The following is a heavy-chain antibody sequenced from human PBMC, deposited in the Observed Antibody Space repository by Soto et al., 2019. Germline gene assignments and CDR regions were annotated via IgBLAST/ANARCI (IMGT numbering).Heavy chain of an antibody. J-gene: IGHJ5*02. Sequence: SETLSLTCAVYGGSFSGYYWSWIRQPPGKGLEWIGELNHSGSPNYNPCLKSRVTISLDTSKNQFSLKLSSVTAADTAVYYCARDAGIASLGWFDPWGQGTLVT. D-gene: IGHD6-13*01. CDR3: ARDAGIASLGWFDP. CDR2: LNHSGSP. CDR1: GGSFSGYY. V-gene: IGHV4-34*01.